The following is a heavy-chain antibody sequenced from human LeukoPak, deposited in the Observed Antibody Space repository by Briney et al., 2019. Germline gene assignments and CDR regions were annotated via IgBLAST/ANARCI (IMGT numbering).Heavy chain of an antibody. Sequence: GKSLRLSCKASGFTFSDYGMQWVRQPPGKGMEWVAIIWYEGSNKTYEDSVKDRIPISRDNSKNTLYLQMNSLRAEDTAVYYCARGVDYYANSGTIDYWGQGTLVAASS. V-gene: IGHV3-33*01. CDR1: GFTFSDYG. D-gene: IGHD3-22*01. J-gene: IGHJ4*02. CDR2: IWYEGSNK. CDR3: ARGVDYYANSGTIDY.